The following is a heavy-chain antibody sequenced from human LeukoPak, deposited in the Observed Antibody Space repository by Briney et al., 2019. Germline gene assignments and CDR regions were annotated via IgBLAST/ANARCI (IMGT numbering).Heavy chain of an antibody. V-gene: IGHV4-39*07. CDR2: IDYSGST. J-gene: IGHJ4*02. D-gene: IGHD1-26*01. CDR1: GGSISSSSYY. Sequence: PSETLSLTCTVSGGSISSSSYYWGWIRQPPGKGREGIGSIDYSGSTYYHPSLKSRVTISVDTSKNQSSLKLSSVTSADTAVYYCASQYEGGSFHIDYWGQGTLVTVSS. CDR3: ASQYEGGSFHIDY.